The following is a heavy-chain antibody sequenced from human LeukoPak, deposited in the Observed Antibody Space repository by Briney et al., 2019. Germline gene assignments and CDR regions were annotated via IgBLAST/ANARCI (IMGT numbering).Heavy chain of an antibody. CDR2: ISYDGSNK. D-gene: IGHD3-16*01. Sequence: QPGGSLRLSCAATGFTFSSYAMSWVRQAPGKGLEWVAVISYDGSNKYYADSVKGRFTISRDNSKNTLYLQMNSLRAEDTAVYYCARRVPNEVITDYFDYWGQGALVTVSS. CDR3: ARRVPNEVITDYFDY. J-gene: IGHJ4*02. CDR1: GFTFSSYA. V-gene: IGHV3-30-3*01.